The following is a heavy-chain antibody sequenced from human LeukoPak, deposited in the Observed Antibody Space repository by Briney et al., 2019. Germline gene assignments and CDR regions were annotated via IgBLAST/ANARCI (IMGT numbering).Heavy chain of an antibody. V-gene: IGHV4-61*02. Sequence: SETLSLTCTVSGGSISSGSDYWSWIRQPAGKGLEWIGRIYTSGSTNYNPSLKSRVTISVDTSKNQFSLKLSSVTAADTAVYYCVIWNVDYYYMDVWGKGTTVIVSS. J-gene: IGHJ6*03. CDR1: GGSISSGSDY. CDR2: IYTSGST. D-gene: IGHD1-1*01. CDR3: VIWNVDYYYMDV.